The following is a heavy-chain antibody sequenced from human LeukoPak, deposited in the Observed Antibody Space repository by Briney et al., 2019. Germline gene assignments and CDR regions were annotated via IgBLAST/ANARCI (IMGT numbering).Heavy chain of an antibody. CDR3: ARSLSSSWFSTLYSGYYGMDV. CDR2: ISSSSSTI. V-gene: IGHV3-11*01. D-gene: IGHD6-13*01. Sequence: GGSLRLSCAASGFTFSDYYMSWIRQAPGKGLEWVSYISSSSSTIYYADSVKGRFTISRDNAKNSLYLQMNSLRAEDTAVYYCARSLSSSWFSTLYSGYYGMDVWGQGTTVTVSS. CDR1: GFTFSDYY. J-gene: IGHJ6*02.